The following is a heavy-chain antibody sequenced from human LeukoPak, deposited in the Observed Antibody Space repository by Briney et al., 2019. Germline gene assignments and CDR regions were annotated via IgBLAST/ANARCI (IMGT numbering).Heavy chain of an antibody. Sequence: PSETLSLTCAVYGGSFSGYYWSWIRQPAGKGLEWIGRIYTSGSTNYNPSLKSRVTISVDTSKNQFSLMLSSVTAADTAVYYCARASPVLIDYWGQGSLVTVSS. V-gene: IGHV4-59*10. CDR2: IYTSGST. CDR1: GGSFSGYY. J-gene: IGHJ4*02. CDR3: ARASPVLIDY. D-gene: IGHD3-16*01.